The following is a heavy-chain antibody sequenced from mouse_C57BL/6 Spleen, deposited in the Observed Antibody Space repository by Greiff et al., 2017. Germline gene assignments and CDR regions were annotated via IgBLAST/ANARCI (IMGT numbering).Heavy chain of an antibody. CDR1: GYTFTDYN. D-gene: IGHD2-5*01. Sequence: EVQLQQSGPELVKPGASVKIPCKASGYTFTDYNMDWVKQSHGKSLEWIGDINPNNGGTIYNQKFKGKATLTVDKSSSTAYMELRSLTSEDTAVYYCARIYYSNYGGYFDVWGTGTTVTVSS. CDR3: ARIYYSNYGGYFDV. J-gene: IGHJ1*03. V-gene: IGHV1-18*01. CDR2: INPNNGGT.